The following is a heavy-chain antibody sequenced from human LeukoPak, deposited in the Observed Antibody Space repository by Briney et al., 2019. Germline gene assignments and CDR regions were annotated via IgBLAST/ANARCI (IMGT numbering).Heavy chain of an antibody. J-gene: IGHJ4*02. Sequence: SLRLSCAASGFTFDDYAMHWVRQAPGKGLEWVSGISYNSHTIAYADSVKGRFTISRDNAKNSLYLQMNSLRAEDTAVYYCARASKQQPYLDYWGQGTLVTVSS. CDR3: ARASKQQPYLDY. V-gene: IGHV3-9*01. CDR2: ISYNSHTI. D-gene: IGHD6-13*01. CDR1: GFTFDDYA.